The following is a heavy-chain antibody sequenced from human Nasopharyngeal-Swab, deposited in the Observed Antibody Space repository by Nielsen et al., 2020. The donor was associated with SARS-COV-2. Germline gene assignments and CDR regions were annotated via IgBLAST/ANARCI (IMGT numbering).Heavy chain of an antibody. V-gene: IGHV4-59*08. D-gene: IGHD1-14*01. Sequence: SETLSLTCKVSGDSISTSHWSWIRQSPGKGLEWIGYIYSSGSTNSNPSLKSRVTISVDTSKNEFSLRLNSVTAADTAVYFCARQMGTSWGQGTLVTVSS. CDR2: IYSSGST. CDR3: ARQMGTS. CDR1: GDSISTSH. J-gene: IGHJ4*02.